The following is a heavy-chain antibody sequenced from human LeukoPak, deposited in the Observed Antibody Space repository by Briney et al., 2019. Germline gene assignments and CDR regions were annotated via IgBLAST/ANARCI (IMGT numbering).Heavy chain of an antibody. CDR1: GYSISSGYY. CDR2: IYHSGST. D-gene: IGHD1-26*01. V-gene: IGHV4-38-2*02. Sequence: PSETLSLTCTVSGYSISSGYYWGWIRQPPRKGLEWIGSIYHSGSTYYNPSLKSRVTISVDTSKNQFSLKLSSVTAADTAVYYCAREEWELPDYYYYMDVWGKGTTVTVSS. CDR3: AREEWELPDYYYYMDV. J-gene: IGHJ6*03.